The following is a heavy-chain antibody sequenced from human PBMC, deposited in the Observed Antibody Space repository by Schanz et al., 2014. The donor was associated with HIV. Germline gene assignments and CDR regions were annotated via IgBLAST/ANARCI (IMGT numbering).Heavy chain of an antibody. D-gene: IGHD4-4*01. Sequence: EVKLSESGGGLVQPGGSLRLSCAASGFSFSSYWMYWVRQAPGKGLVWVSRINNDGSTTTYADSVKGRFTISRDNAKNTLYLQMNSLRAEDTAVYYCARETVNYYYGMDVWGQGTTVTVSS. CDR1: GFSFSSYW. CDR2: INNDGSTT. V-gene: IGHV3-74*01. J-gene: IGHJ6*02. CDR3: ARETVNYYYGMDV.